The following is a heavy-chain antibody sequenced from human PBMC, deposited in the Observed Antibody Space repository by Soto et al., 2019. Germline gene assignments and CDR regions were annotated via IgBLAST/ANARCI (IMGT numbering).Heavy chain of an antibody. V-gene: IGHV1-69*06. CDR2: IIPIFGTA. CDR1: GGTFSSYA. CDR3: ANLVVTAILPDYYYYGMDV. J-gene: IGHJ6*02. D-gene: IGHD2-21*02. Sequence: WASVKVSCKASGGTFSSYAISWVRQAPGQGLEWMGGIIPIFGTANYAQKFQGRVTITADKSTSTAYMELSSLRSEDTAVYYCANLVVTAILPDYYYYGMDVWGQGTTVTVSS.